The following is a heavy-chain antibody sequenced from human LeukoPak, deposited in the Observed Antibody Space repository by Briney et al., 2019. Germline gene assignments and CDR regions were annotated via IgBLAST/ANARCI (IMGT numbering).Heavy chain of an antibody. CDR2: INSEGSST. CDR3: TRGRSYYGFDS. D-gene: IGHD1-26*01. V-gene: IGHV3-74*01. CDR1: GFTFSSYA. Sequence: GGSLRLSCAASGFTFSSYAMSWVRQAPGKGLVWLSRINSEGSSTTYADSVKGRFTVSRDSAKNTLYLQMNSLRAEDTAVYYCTRGRSYYGFDSWGQGTLVTVSS. J-gene: IGHJ4*02.